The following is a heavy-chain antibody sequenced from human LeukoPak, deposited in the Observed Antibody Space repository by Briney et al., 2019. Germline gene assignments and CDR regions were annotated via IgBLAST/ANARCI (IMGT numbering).Heavy chain of an antibody. CDR1: GGSISSSSYY. J-gene: IGHJ4*02. CDR2: IYYSGST. D-gene: IGHD6-13*01. V-gene: IGHV4-30-4*08. Sequence: SETLSLTCTVSGGSISSSSYYWGWTRQPPGKGLEWIGYIYYSGSTYYNPSLKSRVTISVDTSKNQFSLKLSSVTAADTAVYYCARSSIAAAWNPYYFDYRGQGTLVTVSS. CDR3: ARSSIAAAWNPYYFDY.